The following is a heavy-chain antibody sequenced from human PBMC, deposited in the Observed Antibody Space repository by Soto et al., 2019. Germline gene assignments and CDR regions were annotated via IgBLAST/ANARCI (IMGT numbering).Heavy chain of an antibody. V-gene: IGHV5-51*01. CDR2: IYPGDSDT. Sequence: GKSLKISCKGSGYSFTSYWIGWVRQMPGKGLEWMGIIYPGDSDTRYSPSFQGQVTISADKSISTAYLQWSSLKASDTAMYYCARTGSGDGFDFYFDYWGQGTLVTVSS. J-gene: IGHJ4*02. CDR1: GYSFTSYW. CDR3: ARTGSGDGFDFYFDY. D-gene: IGHD5-12*01.